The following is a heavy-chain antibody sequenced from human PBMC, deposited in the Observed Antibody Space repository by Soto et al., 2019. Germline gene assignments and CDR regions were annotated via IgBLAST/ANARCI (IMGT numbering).Heavy chain of an antibody. V-gene: IGHV4-4*07. CDR1: GGSISSYY. Sequence: SETLSLTCTVAGGSISSYYWSWIRQPAGKGLEWIGRIYTSGSTNYNPSLKSRVTMSVDTSKNQFSLKLSSVTAADTSVYYCARDILSAEAGYYYYGMDVWGQGTTVTASS. J-gene: IGHJ6*02. CDR2: IYTSGST. D-gene: IGHD6-13*01. CDR3: ARDILSAEAGYYYYGMDV.